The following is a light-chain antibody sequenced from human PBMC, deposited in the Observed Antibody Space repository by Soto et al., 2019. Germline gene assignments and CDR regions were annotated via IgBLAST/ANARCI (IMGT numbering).Light chain of an antibody. V-gene: IGKV1-17*01. CDR3: LQHNVYPPT. CDR2: AAS. CDR1: QDIRTD. Sequence: DIQMTQSPSSLSASVGDRVTITCRASQDIRTDLGWYQQKPGKAPKRLIYAASSLQSGVPSRFSGSGSGTEFPLTISSLQPEDYATYYYLQHNVYPPTFGQGTKVEI. J-gene: IGKJ1*01.